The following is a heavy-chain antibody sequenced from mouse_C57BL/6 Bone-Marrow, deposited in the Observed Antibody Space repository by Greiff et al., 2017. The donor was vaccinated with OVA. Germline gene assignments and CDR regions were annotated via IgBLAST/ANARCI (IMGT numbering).Heavy chain of an antibody. CDR2: IDPSDSYT. CDR3: ARDYYGSSPYYYAMDY. J-gene: IGHJ4*01. CDR1: GYTFTSYW. V-gene: IGHV1-69*01. D-gene: IGHD1-1*01. Sequence: QVQLQQPGAELVMPGASVKLSCKASGYTFTSYWMHWVKQRPGQGLEWIGEIDPSDSYTNYNQKFKGKSTLTVDKSSSTAYMQLSSLTSEDSAVYYCARDYYGSSPYYYAMDYWVQGTSVTVSS.